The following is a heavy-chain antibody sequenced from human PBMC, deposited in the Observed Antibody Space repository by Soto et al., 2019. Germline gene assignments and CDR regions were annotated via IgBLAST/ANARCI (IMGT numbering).Heavy chain of an antibody. V-gene: IGHV1-2*04. CDR3: ARERGGYCSGGSCYRHRYFDY. D-gene: IGHD2-15*01. J-gene: IGHJ4*02. CDR2: INPNSGGT. Sequence: QVQLVQSGAEVKKPGASVKVSCKASGYTFTGYYMHWVRQAPGQGLEWMGWINPNSGGTNYAQKCQAWVTKTRYTSISTDYKELSRLRSDDTAVYYCARERGGYCSGGSCYRHRYFDYWGQGTLVTVSS. CDR1: GYTFTGYY.